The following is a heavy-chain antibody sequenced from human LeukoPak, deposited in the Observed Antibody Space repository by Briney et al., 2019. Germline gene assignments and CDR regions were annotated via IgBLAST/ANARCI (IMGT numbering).Heavy chain of an antibody. V-gene: IGHV7-4-1*02. Sequence: GASVKVSCKASGYTFSTYPMNWVRQAPGQGLEWMGWINTNTGSPTYAQGLIGRFAFSLDTSVSTAFLQINSLKAEDTALYYCVRGIDTTGYFNYWGQGTLVTVSS. CDR1: GYTFSTYP. J-gene: IGHJ4*02. D-gene: IGHD3-22*01. CDR3: VRGIDTTGYFNY. CDR2: INTNTGSP.